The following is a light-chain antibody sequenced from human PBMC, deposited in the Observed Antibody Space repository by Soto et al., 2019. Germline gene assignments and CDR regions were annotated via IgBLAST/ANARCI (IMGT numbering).Light chain of an antibody. CDR2: SNT. J-gene: IGLJ3*02. CDR3: AAWDDSLSGWM. CDR1: SSNVGSNT. Sequence: QAVVTQPPSASGTPGQRVTISCSGSSSNVGSNTVNWYQQLPGPAPKLLIYSNTQRPSGVPDRFSGSKSGTSASLAISGLRSEDEADYFCAAWDDSLSGWMFGGGTKLTVL. V-gene: IGLV1-44*01.